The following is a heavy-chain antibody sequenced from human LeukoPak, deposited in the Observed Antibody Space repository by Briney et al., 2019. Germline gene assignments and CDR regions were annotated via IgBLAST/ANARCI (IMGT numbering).Heavy chain of an antibody. V-gene: IGHV1-2*02. CDR2: INPNSGGT. CDR1: GYTFTGNY. D-gene: IGHD3-10*01. Sequence: ASVKVSCKASGYTFTGNYIHWVRQAPGQGLEWMGWINPNSGGTNSAQKFQDRVTMTRDTSISTVYMELSRLRSDDTAAYYCARGINGFGYWGQGTLVTVSS. J-gene: IGHJ4*02. CDR3: ARGINGFGY.